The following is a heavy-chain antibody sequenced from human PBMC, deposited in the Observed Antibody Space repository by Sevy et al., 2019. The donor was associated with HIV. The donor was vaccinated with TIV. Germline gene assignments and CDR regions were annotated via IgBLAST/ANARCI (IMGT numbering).Heavy chain of an antibody. V-gene: IGHV1-18*01. CDR3: VRTGYSTLDRVAAADSSLDF. D-gene: IGHD6-13*01. J-gene: IGHJ4*02. CDR2: ISGYNVHT. Sequence: ASVKVSCKASGYTFITYGITWVRQAPGQGLEWMGWISGYNVHTKYARELQGRVTITTDTSTSTAYLELRSLTSDDTAVYYCVRTGYSTLDRVAAADSSLDFWGQGTLVTVSS. CDR1: GYTFITYG.